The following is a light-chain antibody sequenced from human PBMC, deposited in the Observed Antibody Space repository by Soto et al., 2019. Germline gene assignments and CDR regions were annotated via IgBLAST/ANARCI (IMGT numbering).Light chain of an antibody. J-gene: IGLJ3*02. CDR3: SSYTSSSTLV. Sequence: QSALTQPASVSGSPGQSITISCTGTSSYVGGYNYVSWYQQPPGKAPKLMIYDVSNRPSGVSIRFSGSKSGNTASLTISGLQAEDEADYYCSSYTSSSTLVFGGGTKLTVL. CDR1: SSYVGGYNY. CDR2: DVS. V-gene: IGLV2-14*01.